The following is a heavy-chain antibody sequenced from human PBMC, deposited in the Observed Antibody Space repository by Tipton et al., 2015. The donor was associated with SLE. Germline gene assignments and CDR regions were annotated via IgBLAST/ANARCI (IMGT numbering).Heavy chain of an antibody. V-gene: IGHV4-59*11. CDR3: ARGGDSSGFGWFDP. Sequence: TLSLTCTVSGGSISSHYWSWFRRPPGKGLEWIGYIYYSGSTDYNPSLKSRVTISVDTSRNQFSLKLSSVTAADTAVYYCARGGDSSGFGWFDPWGQGTLVTVSS. CDR2: IYYSGST. J-gene: IGHJ5*02. D-gene: IGHD6-19*01. CDR1: GGSISSHY.